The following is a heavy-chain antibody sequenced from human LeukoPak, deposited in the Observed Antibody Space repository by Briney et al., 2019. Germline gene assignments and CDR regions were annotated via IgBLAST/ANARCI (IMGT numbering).Heavy chain of an antibody. CDR3: AKTSIRWELPYYYYYGMDV. V-gene: IGHV3-23*01. CDR2: ISGSGGST. D-gene: IGHD1-26*01. J-gene: IGHJ6*02. Sequence: PGGSLRLSCAASGFTFSSYAMSGVGQAPRKGREGVAAISGSGGSTYYADSVKGRFTISRDNSKNTLYLQMNSLRAEDTAVYYCAKTSIRWELPYYYYYGMDVWGQGTTVTVS. CDR1: GFTFSSYA.